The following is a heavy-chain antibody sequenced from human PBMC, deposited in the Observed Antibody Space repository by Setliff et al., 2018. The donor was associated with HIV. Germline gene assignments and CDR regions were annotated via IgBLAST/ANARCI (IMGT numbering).Heavy chain of an antibody. D-gene: IGHD6-13*01. V-gene: IGHV4-38-2*01. J-gene: IGHJ5*02. CDR2: IDASANT. CDR1: GFSISSRYY. Sequence: PSETLSLTCDVSGFSISSRYYWGWIRQAPGKGLEWIGCIDASANTYYLPSLKSRATISIDTSKNQLSLKLRSVTAADTAVYYCARIGSGWSVGWFDPWGKGTLVTVSS. CDR3: ARIGSGWSVGWFDP.